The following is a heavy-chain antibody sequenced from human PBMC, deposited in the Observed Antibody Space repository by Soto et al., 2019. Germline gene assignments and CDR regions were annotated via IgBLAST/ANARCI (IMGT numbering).Heavy chain of an antibody. D-gene: IGHD2-2*02. CDR3: ARGFYPDIVVVPAAIPPYYFDY. J-gene: IGHJ4*02. CDR1: GGSISSGGYS. V-gene: IGHV4-30-2*01. CDR2: IYHSGST. Sequence: SETLSLTCAVSGGSISSGGYSWSWIRQPPGKGLEWIGYIYHSGSTYYNPSLKSRVTISVDRSKNQFSLKLSSVTAADTAVYYCARGFYPDIVVVPAAIPPYYFDYWGQGTLVTVYS.